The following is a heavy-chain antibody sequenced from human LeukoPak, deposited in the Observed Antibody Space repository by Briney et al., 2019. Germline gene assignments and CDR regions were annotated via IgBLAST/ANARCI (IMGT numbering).Heavy chain of an antibody. CDR2: IYYSGST. CDR1: GGSTSSYY. CDR3: ARNLYYYYYMDV. Sequence: SETLSLTCTVSGGSTSSYYWSWIRQPPGKGLEWIGYIYYSGSTNYNPSLKSRVTISVDTSKNQFSLKLSSVTAADTAVYYCARNLYYYYYMDVWGKGTTVTVSS. V-gene: IGHV4-59*01. J-gene: IGHJ6*03.